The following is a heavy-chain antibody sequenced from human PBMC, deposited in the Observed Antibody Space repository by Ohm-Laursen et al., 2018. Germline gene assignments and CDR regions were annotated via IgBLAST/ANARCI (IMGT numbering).Heavy chain of an antibody. V-gene: IGHV3-23*01. J-gene: IGHJ4*02. Sequence: SLRLSCAASGFTFTKFAMNWVRQAPGKGLDWVSTIGTRGVNTYYADSVKGRFTISRDNSKTTLYLQMNSLRAEDTAVYYCARTMALDSWGQGALVTVSS. D-gene: IGHD4/OR15-4a*01. CDR3: ARTMALDS. CDR2: IGTRGVNT. CDR1: GFTFTKFA.